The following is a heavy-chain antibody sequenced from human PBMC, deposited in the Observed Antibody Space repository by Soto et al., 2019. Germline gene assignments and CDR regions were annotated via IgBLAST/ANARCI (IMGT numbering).Heavy chain of an antibody. CDR2: INHSGST. Sequence: PSETLSLTCAVYGGSFSGYYWSWIRQPPGKGLEWIGEINHSGSTNYNPSLKSRVTISVDTSKNQFSLKLSSVTAADTPVYYCARFSFIAAHDSWGPGTLVTVSA. V-gene: IGHV4-34*01. J-gene: IGHJ5*01. CDR1: GGSFSGYY. D-gene: IGHD6-6*01. CDR3: ARFSFIAAHDS.